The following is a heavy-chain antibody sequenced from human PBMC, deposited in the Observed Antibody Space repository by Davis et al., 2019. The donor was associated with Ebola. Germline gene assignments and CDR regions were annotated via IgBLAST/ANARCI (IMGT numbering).Heavy chain of an antibody. D-gene: IGHD3-22*01. J-gene: IGHJ4*02. CDR1: GFTFSSYA. V-gene: IGHV3-23*01. CDR3: VNPLYYYQSSVTGY. Sequence: PGGSLRLSCAASGFTFSSYAMSWVRQAPGQGLEWVSAVSGSGDTTYYADSVKGRGTISRDNSKNTLYLQMNSLRVEDTAVHYCVNPLYYYQSSVTGYWGQGTLVTVSS. CDR2: VSGSGDTT.